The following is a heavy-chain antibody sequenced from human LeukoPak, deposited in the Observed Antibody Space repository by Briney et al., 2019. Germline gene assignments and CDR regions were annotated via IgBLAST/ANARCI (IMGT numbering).Heavy chain of an antibody. V-gene: IGHV4-34*01. CDR1: GGSFSGYY. CDR2: INHSGST. Sequence: SETLSLTCAVYGGSFSGYYWSWIRQPPGKGLEWIGEINHSGSTNYNPSLKSRVTISVDTSKNQFSLKLSSVTAADTAVYYCARGAHYYGSGPRRYDPWGQGTLVTVSS. D-gene: IGHD3-10*01. CDR3: ARGAHYYGSGPRRYDP. J-gene: IGHJ5*02.